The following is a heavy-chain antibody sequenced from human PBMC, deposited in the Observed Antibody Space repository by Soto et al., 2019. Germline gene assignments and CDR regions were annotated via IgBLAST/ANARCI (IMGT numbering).Heavy chain of an antibody. CDR3: ATCGYSYGYFDY. Sequence: KKPGSSVKVSCKASGGTFSSYAISWVRQAPGQGLEWMAGIIPIFGTANDAQKFQGRVXXTADESTSTAYMELSSLRSEDTAVYYCATCGYSYGYFDYWGQGTLVTVSS. J-gene: IGHJ4*02. D-gene: IGHD5-18*01. CDR2: IIPIFGTA. V-gene: IGHV1-69*01. CDR1: GGTFSSYA.